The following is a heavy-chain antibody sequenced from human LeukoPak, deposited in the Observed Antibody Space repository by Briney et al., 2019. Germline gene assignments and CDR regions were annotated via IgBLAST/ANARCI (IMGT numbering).Heavy chain of an antibody. Sequence: GGSLRLSCAASGFTFSSYSMNWVRQAPGKGLEWVSAISGSGGSTYYADSVKGRFTISRDNSKNTLYLQMSSLRAEDTAVYYCAKGFEYCSSTSCLSLTYWGQGTLVTVSS. CDR2: ISGSGGST. CDR1: GFTFSSYS. CDR3: AKGFEYCSSTSCLSLTY. D-gene: IGHD2-2*01. J-gene: IGHJ4*02. V-gene: IGHV3-23*01.